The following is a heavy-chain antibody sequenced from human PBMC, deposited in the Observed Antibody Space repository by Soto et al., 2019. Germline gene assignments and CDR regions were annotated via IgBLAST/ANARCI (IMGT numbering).Heavy chain of an antibody. CDR3: ARDLGSPPNGAVDY. J-gene: IGHJ4*02. V-gene: IGHV3-33*01. CDR1: GFTFSSYG. Sequence: HPGGSLRLSCAASGFTFSSYGMHWVRQAPGKGLEWVAVIWYDGSNKYYADSVKGRFTISRDNSKNTLYLQMNSLRAEDTAVYYCARDLGSPPNGAVDYWGQGTLVTVSS. CDR2: IWYDGSNK. D-gene: IGHD7-27*01.